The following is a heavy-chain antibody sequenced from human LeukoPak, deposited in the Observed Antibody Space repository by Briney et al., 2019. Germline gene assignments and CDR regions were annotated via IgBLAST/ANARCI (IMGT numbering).Heavy chain of an antibody. J-gene: IGHJ4*02. D-gene: IGHD6-19*01. CDR2: ISGSGGST. CDR1: GLTFSSYA. V-gene: IGHV3-23*01. Sequence: PAGGSLRLSCAASGLTFSSYAMGWVRKAPGKGLEWVSAISGSGGSTYYADSVKGRLTIARDNSKNTLYLQMNSLRAEDTAVYYCAKALPYSSGWLYFDYWGQGTLVTVSS. CDR3: AKALPYSSGWLYFDY.